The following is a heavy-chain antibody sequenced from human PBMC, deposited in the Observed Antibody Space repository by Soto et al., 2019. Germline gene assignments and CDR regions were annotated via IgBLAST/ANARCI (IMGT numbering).Heavy chain of an antibody. V-gene: IGHV3-30*18. Sequence: GGSLRLSCAASGFTFSSYGMHWVRQAPGKGLEWVAVISYDGSNKYYADSVKGRFTISRDNSKNTLYLQMNSLRAEDTAVYYCAKENIGYCSSTSCYPFDYWGQGTLVTVSS. CDR3: AKENIGYCSSTSCYPFDY. CDR2: ISYDGSNK. D-gene: IGHD2-2*01. J-gene: IGHJ4*02. CDR1: GFTFSSYG.